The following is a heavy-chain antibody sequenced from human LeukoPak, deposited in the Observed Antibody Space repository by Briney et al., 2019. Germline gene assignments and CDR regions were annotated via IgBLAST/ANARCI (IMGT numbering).Heavy chain of an antibody. D-gene: IGHD6-13*01. CDR2: INPNSGDT. Sequence: ASVKVSCKASGYTFTGYYMHWVRQAPGQGLEWMGWINPNSGDTNYAQKFQGRVTMTRDTSSSTAYMDLSRLRSDDTAVYYCARDRGLDIAAAGKFRHYYYYMDVWGKGTTVTVSS. V-gene: IGHV1-2*02. CDR3: ARDRGLDIAAAGKFRHYYYYMDV. CDR1: GYTFTGYY. J-gene: IGHJ6*03.